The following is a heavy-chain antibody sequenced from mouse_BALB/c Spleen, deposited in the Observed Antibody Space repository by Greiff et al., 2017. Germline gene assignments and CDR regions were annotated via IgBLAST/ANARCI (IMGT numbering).Heavy chain of an antibody. Sequence: EVQLVESGPGLVKPSQSLSLTCSVTGYSITSGYYWNWIRQFPGNKLEWMGYISYDGSNNYNPSLKNRISITRDTSKNQFFLKLNSVTTEDTATYYCARGRSDRFDDWGQGTTLTVSS. CDR2: ISYDGSN. CDR3: ARGRSDRFDD. V-gene: IGHV3-6*02. J-gene: IGHJ2*01. CDR1: GYSITSGYY.